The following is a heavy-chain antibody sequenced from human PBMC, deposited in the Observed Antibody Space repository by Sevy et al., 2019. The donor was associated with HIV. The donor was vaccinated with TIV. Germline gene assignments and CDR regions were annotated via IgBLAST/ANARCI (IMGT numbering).Heavy chain of an antibody. CDR1: GGSISSGAYY. CDR2: IYYSGST. D-gene: IGHD3-3*01. J-gene: IGHJ6*02. V-gene: IGHV4-31*03. Sequence: SETLSLTCTVSGGSISSGAYYWNWIRQHPGKGLEWIAYIYYSGSTSYNPSLESRVTILRDTPKNQFSLKLSSVTAADTAVYYCARAQTIPGVLDGLDVWGQGTTVTVSS. CDR3: ARAQTIPGVLDGLDV.